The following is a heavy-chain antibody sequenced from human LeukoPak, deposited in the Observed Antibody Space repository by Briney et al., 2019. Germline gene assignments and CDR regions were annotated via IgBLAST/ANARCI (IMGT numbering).Heavy chain of an antibody. CDR3: ARDLGFWSGYCLMDDAFDI. J-gene: IGHJ3*02. V-gene: IGHV4-30-2*01. CDR2: IYHSGST. Sequence: SQTLSLTCAVSGGSISSGGYSWSWIRQPPGKGLEWIGYIYHSGSTYYNPSLKSRVTISVDRSKNQFSLKLSSVTAADTAVYYCARDLGFWSGYCLMDDAFDIWGQGTMVTVSS. CDR1: GGSISSGGYS. D-gene: IGHD3-3*01.